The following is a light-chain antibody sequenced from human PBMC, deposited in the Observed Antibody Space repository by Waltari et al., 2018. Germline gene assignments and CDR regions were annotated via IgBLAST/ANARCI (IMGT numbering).Light chain of an antibody. J-gene: IGKJ4*01. V-gene: IGKV3-11*01. CDR1: QSVTSS. Sequence: IVLTQSPATLSLSPGQRPNLSCRASQSVTSSLTWYQKKPGQAPRLRIYDASNRATGIPARFSGRGSVTDFTLTISSLEPEDFAVYYCQQRSNWHTFGGGTKVEIK. CDR3: QQRSNWHT. CDR2: DAS.